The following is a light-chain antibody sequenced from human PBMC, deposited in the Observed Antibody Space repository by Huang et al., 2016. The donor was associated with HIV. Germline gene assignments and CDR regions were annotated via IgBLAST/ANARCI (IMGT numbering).Light chain of an antibody. Sequence: DIQMTQSPSTLAASVGDRATLTCRASQSISTWLAWYQQRPGQAPKLLIYKASTLQRGVPSRFSGSGSGTDFTLTINSLQPDDFATYFCQQCHIYPYTFGQGTKLEIK. CDR2: KAS. V-gene: IGKV1-5*03. CDR3: QQCHIYPYT. J-gene: IGKJ2*01. CDR1: QSISTW.